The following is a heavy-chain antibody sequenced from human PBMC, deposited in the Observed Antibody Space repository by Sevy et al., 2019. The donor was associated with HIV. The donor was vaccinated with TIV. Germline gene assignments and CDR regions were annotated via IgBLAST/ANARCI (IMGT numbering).Heavy chain of an antibody. Sequence: GGYLRLSCAASGFTFSNYWMSWVRQAPGKGLEWLANIKKDGSEKYYVDSVKGRFTISRDNAKNSLFLQMNSLRAEDTALSCCARDSSSTSCLWGLDVWGQGTTVTVSS. V-gene: IGHV3-7*03. J-gene: IGHJ6*02. CDR2: IKKDGSEK. CDR3: ARDSSSTSCLWGLDV. CDR1: GFTFSNYW. D-gene: IGHD2-2*01.